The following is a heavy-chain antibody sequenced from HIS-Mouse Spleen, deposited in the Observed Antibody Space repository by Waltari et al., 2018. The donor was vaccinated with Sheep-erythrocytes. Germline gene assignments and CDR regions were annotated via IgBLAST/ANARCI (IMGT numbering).Heavy chain of an antibody. CDR3: ARGIAAAGTDWFDP. CDR1: GYTFTSYA. V-gene: IGHV1-8*01. CDR2: MNPNSGNT. D-gene: IGHD6-13*01. J-gene: IGHJ5*02. Sequence: QVQLVQSGAEVKKPGASVKVSCKASGYTFTSYAINWVRPATGQGLEWMGWMNPNSGNTGYAQKFQGRVTMTRNTSISTAYMELSSLRSEDTAVYYCARGIAAAGTDWFDPWGQGTLVTVSS.